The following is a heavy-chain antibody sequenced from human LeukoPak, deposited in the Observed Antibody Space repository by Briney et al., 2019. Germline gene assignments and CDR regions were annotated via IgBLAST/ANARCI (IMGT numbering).Heavy chain of an antibody. V-gene: IGHV3-23*01. CDR1: EFSVGSNY. CDR3: AKGGDYYGSSSLGY. Sequence: SGGSLRLSCAASEFSVGSNYMTWVRQAPGKGLEWVSAISGSGGSTYYADSVKGRFTISRDNSKNTLYLQMNSLRAEDTAVYYCAKGGDYYGSSSLGYWGQGTLVTVSS. CDR2: ISGSGGST. J-gene: IGHJ4*02. D-gene: IGHD3-10*01.